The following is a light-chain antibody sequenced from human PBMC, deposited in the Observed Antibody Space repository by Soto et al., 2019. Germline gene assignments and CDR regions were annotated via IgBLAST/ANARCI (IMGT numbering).Light chain of an antibody. CDR3: CSYTGSSTRVV. J-gene: IGLJ2*01. CDR2: EGN. CDR1: SSDVGTYNL. V-gene: IGLV2-23*01. Sequence: QSVLTQPASVSGSPGQSITISCTGTSSDVGTYNLVSWYQQHPGKAPKVMIYEGNKRPSGVSNRFSGSKSGHTASLTISGLQAEDEADYYCCSYTGSSTRVVFGGGTQLTVL.